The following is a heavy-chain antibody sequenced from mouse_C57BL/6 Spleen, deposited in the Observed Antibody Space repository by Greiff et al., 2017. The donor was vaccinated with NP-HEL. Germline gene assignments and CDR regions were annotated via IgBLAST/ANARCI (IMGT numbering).Heavy chain of an antibody. V-gene: IGHV6-3*01. D-gene: IGHD1-1*01. CDR2: IRLKSDNYAT. CDR3: TGPTVARYWYFDV. Sequence: EVKLEESGGGLVQPGGSMKLSCVASGFTFSNYWMNWVRQSPEKGLEWVAQIRLKSDNYATHYAESVKGRFTISRDDSKSSVYLQMNNLRAEDTGIYYCTGPTVARYWYFDVWGTGTTVTVSS. J-gene: IGHJ1*03. CDR1: GFTFSNYW.